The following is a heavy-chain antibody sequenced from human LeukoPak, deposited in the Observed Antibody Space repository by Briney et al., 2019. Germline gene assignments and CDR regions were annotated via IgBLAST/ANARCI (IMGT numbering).Heavy chain of an antibody. CDR3: ASTYYYDSSGNRIDY. V-gene: IGHV4-61*02. CDR1: GGSISSGSYY. CDR2: IYTSGST. D-gene: IGHD3-22*01. J-gene: IGHJ4*02. Sequence: PSETLSLTCTVSGGSISSGSYYWSWSRQPAGKGLEWIGRIYTSGSTNYNPSLKSRVTISVDTSKNQFSLKLSSVTAADTAVYYCASTYYYDSSGNRIDYWGQGTLVTVSS.